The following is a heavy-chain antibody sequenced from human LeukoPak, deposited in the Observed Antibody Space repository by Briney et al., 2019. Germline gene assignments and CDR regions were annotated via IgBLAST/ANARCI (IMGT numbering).Heavy chain of an antibody. J-gene: IGHJ6*03. D-gene: IGHD1-26*01. CDR2: IYYSGST. CDR1: GGSITNYY. Sequence: SETLSLTCSVSGGSITNYYWSWIRQPPGKGLEWIGHIYYSGSTSYNPSLKSRVTISVDTSKNQFSLKLSSVTAADTAVYYCASGGMELGYMDVWGKGTTVTVSS. CDR3: ASGGMELGYMDV. V-gene: IGHV4-59*01.